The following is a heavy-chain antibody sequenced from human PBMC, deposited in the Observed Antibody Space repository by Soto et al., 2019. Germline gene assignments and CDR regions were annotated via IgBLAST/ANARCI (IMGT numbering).Heavy chain of an antibody. Sequence: QVQLQQWGAGLLKPSETLSLTCAVYGGSFSGYYWTWISQPPGKGLEWIGEINHSGSTNYNPSLKSRVTISVDTSQNPLSMKRTSVTAADTAVYYCARDNITGLFDYWGQGTLVTVSS. CDR3: ARDNITGLFDY. J-gene: IGHJ4*02. CDR2: INHSGST. V-gene: IGHV4-34*01. CDR1: GGSFSGYY. D-gene: IGHD2-8*02.